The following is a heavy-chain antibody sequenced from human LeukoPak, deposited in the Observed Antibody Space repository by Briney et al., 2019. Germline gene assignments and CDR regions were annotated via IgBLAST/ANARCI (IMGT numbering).Heavy chain of an antibody. D-gene: IGHD5-24*01. CDR3: ARRVRSGYNLLDY. J-gene: IGHJ4*02. CDR1: GGSITNYY. CDR2: IYFSGSS. V-gene: IGHV4-59*08. Sequence: SETLSLTCTVSGGSITNYYWSWIRQPPEKGLEWIGYIYFSGSSNYNPSLKSRVSMSVDTSKNQFSLKLSSVTAADTAVYYCARRVRSGYNLLDYWGQGTLVTVSS.